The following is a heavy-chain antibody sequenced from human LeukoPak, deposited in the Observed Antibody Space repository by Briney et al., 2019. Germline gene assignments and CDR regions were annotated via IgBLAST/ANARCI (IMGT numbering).Heavy chain of an antibody. D-gene: IGHD1-1*01. Sequence: PGGSLRLSCVASGFSFSDHWMNWFRQAPGKGLEWVGRIKSETDGGTTDYAAPVKGRFSISRDDSKNTLYLQMNSLITEDTAVYHCTTVGIWTDFDYWGQGTPVTVSS. CDR2: IKSETDGGTT. V-gene: IGHV3-15*01. J-gene: IGHJ4*02. CDR1: GFSFSDHW. CDR3: TTVGIWTDFDY.